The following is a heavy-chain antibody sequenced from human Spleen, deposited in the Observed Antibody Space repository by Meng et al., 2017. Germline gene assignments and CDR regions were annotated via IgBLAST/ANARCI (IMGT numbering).Heavy chain of an antibody. CDR1: VVTFSSYA. D-gene: IGHD5-18*01. CDR3: VRTQTVQLWAFDL. CDR2: IIPIFGTS. J-gene: IGHJ4*02. Sequence: VQLVQSGAEVKKPGSSVKVSCKASVVTFSSYAFSWVRQAPEQGLEWVGGIIPIFGTSNYAQRFQGRVTIAADESTSTAYMELRSLSSEDTAMYYCVRTQTVQLWAFDLWGQGTLVTVSS. V-gene: IGHV1-69*01.